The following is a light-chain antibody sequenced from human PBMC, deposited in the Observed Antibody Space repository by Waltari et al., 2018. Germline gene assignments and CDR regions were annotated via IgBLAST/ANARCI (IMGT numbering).Light chain of an antibody. Sequence: QSALTQPASVSGSPGQSITISCTGTRSDVGSYNLVSWYQQYPGKAPKLMIYEGSKRPSGVSNLFSGSKSGNTASLTVSGLQAEDEADYYCCSYAGSTSPYVFGTGTKVTVL. J-gene: IGLJ1*01. CDR1: RSDVGSYNL. CDR3: CSYAGSTSPYV. CDR2: EGS. V-gene: IGLV2-23*01.